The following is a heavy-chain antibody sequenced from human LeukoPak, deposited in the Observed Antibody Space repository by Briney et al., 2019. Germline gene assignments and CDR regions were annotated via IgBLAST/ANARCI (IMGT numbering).Heavy chain of an antibody. V-gene: IGHV4-31*11. CDR2: IYYSGST. CDR1: GGSFSGYY. Sequence: PSETLSLTCAVYGGSFSGYYWSWIRQHPGKGLEWIGYIYYSGSTYYNPSLKSRVTISVDTSKNQFSLKLSSVTAADTAVYYCARSPGLWGQGTLVTVSS. J-gene: IGHJ4*02. CDR3: ARSPGL.